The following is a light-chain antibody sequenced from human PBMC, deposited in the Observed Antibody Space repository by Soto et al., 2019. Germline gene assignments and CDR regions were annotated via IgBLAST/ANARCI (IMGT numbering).Light chain of an antibody. J-gene: IGKJ1*01. Sequence: EIVMTQSPATLSVSQGERATLSCRASQSVSSNLARYQQKPGQAPRLLIYGAITRATGIPARFSGSRSGTEFTLTISSLQSEYFAVYYCQHYNSWPRTFGQGTKVEIK. CDR3: QHYNSWPRT. CDR1: QSVSSN. CDR2: GAI. V-gene: IGKV3-15*01.